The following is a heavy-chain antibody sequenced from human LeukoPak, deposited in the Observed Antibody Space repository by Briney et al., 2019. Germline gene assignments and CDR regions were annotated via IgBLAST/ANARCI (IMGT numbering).Heavy chain of an antibody. D-gene: IGHD5-18*01. CDR2: INQMFGTV. CDR3: ARNAMATTDTANFDY. J-gene: IGHJ4*02. CDR1: GDIFSSHV. V-gene: IGHV1-69*05. Sequence: GASVKVSCKASGDIFSSHVISWVRQAPGQGLEWLGGINQMFGTVKNAQKFQGRVTITTDESTSTAYMELSSLRSEDTAVYYCARNAMATTDTANFDYWGQGTLVTVSS.